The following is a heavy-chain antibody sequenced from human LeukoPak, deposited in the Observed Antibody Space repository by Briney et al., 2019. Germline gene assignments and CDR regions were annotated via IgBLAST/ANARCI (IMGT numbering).Heavy chain of an antibody. J-gene: IGHJ4*02. D-gene: IGHD6-19*01. CDR1: GGSISSSSYY. V-gene: IGHV4-39*07. CDR2: IYYSGST. Sequence: PSETLSLTCTVSGGSISSSSYYWGWIRQPPGKGLEWIGSIYYSGSTYYNPSLKSRVTISVDTSKNQFSLKLSSVTAADTAVYYCARENSYSSGLLDYWGQGTLVTVSS. CDR3: ARENSYSSGLLDY.